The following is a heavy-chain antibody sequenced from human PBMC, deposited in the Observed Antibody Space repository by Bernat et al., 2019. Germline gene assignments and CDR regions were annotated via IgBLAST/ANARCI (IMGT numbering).Heavy chain of an antibody. J-gene: IGHJ6*03. CDR1: GFTFSSHW. V-gene: IGHV3-74*01. D-gene: IGHD2-15*01. CDR2: INSDGSST. CDR3: ARDGGYCSGGSCYWPYYYYYYMDV. Sequence: DVQLVEFGGGLVQPGGSLRLSCAASGFTFSSHWMHWVRQDPGKGLVWVSRINSDGSSTNYADSVKGRFTISRDNSKNTLYLQMNSLRAEDTAVYYCARDGGYCSGGSCYWPYYYYYYMDVWGKGTTVTVSS.